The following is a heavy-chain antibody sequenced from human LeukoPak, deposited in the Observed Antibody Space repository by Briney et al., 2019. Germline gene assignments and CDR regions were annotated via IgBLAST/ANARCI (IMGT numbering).Heavy chain of an antibody. CDR1: GGSISSYY. V-gene: IGHV4-59*13. CDR2: IYYSGST. Sequence: PSQTLSLTCTVSGGSISSYYWSWIRQPPGKGLEWIGYIYYSGSTNYNPSLKSRVTISLDTSKNQFSLKLNSVTAADTAVYYCASHYGSGSFYSPFDYWGQGTLVTVSS. D-gene: IGHD3-10*01. J-gene: IGHJ4*02. CDR3: ASHYGSGSFYSPFDY.